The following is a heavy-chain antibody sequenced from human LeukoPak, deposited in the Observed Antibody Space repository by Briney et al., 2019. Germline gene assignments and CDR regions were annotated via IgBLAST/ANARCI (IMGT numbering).Heavy chain of an antibody. CDR2: INPNSGGT. J-gene: IGHJ5*02. CDR1: GYTFTGYY. V-gene: IGHV1-2*02. Sequence: GASVKVSCKASGYTFTGYYMHWVRQAPGQGLEWMGWINPNSGGTNYAQKFQGRVTMTRDTSISTAYMELSRLRSDDTAVYYCARDRNQYYDILTGYPLGEGWFDPWGQGTLVTVSS. CDR3: ARDRNQYYDILTGYPLGEGWFDP. D-gene: IGHD3-9*01.